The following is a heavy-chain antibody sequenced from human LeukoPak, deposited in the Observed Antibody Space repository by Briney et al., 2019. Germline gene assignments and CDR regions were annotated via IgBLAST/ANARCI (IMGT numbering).Heavy chain of an antibody. V-gene: IGHV3-23*01. J-gene: IGHJ4*02. D-gene: IGHD6-13*01. CDR3: AKPGRTAAGLFDS. CDR2: FSVNGRDT. Sequence: GGSLRLSCAASGFTFKNYALSWVRQAPGKGLEWVSGFSVNGRDTYYADLVKGRFTIARDIAKNTLYLQMNSLRAEDTATCYCAKPGRTAAGLFDSWGQGTLVTVSS. CDR1: GFTFKNYA.